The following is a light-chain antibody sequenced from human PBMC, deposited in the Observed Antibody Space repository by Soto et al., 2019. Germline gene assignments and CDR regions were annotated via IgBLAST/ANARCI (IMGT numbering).Light chain of an antibody. J-gene: IGKJ1*01. CDR1: QTISSW. CDR2: KAS. Sequence: DIQMTQSPSTLSGSVGDRVTITCRASQTISSWLAWYQQKPGKAPKLLIYKASTLKSGVPSRFSASGSGTEFNLTLSSLQPDDFATYSCQNYNSYSEAFGQGTKVDIK. V-gene: IGKV1-5*03. CDR3: QNYNSYSEA.